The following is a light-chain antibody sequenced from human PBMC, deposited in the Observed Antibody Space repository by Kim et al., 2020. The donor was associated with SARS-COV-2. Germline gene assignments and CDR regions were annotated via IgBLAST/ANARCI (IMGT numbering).Light chain of an antibody. CDR1: QDISNY. Sequence: DIQMTQSPSSLSASVGDRVTITCQASQDISNYLNWYQQRPGKAPKLLIYDVSNLETGVPSRFSGSGSGTHFTLTISSLRPEDIATYYCQKYANVPPLTFGGGTKVDIK. J-gene: IGKJ4*01. CDR3: QKYANVPPLT. CDR2: DVS. V-gene: IGKV1-33*01.